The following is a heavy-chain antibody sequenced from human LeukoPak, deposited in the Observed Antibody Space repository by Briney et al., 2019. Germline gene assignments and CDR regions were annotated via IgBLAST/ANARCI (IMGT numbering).Heavy chain of an antibody. CDR1: GFTFSNYA. CDR2: IGGSGVNA. J-gene: IGHJ4*02. CDR3: AKDSTWIQLWFDY. Sequence: GGSLRLSCAASGFTFSNYAMTWVRQAPGKGLEWVSGIGGSGVNAYYADSVKGRFTISRDNSKNTVYLQMNSLRADDTALYYCAKDSTWIQLWFDYWGQGTLVTVSS. V-gene: IGHV3-23*01. D-gene: IGHD5-18*01.